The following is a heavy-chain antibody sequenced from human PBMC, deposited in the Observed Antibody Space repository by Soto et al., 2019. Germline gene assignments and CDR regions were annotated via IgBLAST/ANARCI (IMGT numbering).Heavy chain of an antibody. CDR2: ISGSGGNT. Sequence: EVQLLESGGGLVQPGGSLRLSCAASGFTFSSFAMRWVRQAPGKGLEWVSGISGSGGNTYYADSVKGRFTISRDNSKNTLYLQMNSLRAEDTAVYYCARGDPVTELSRNYFDYWGQGTLVTVSS. D-gene: IGHD2-21*02. J-gene: IGHJ4*02. CDR1: GFTFSSFA. V-gene: IGHV3-23*01. CDR3: ARGDPVTELSRNYFDY.